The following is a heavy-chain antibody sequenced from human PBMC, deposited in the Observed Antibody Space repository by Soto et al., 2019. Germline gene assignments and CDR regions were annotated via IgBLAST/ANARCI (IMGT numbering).Heavy chain of an antibody. Sequence: PGGSLRLSCAASGFTFSSYAMHWVRQAPGKGLEWVAVISYDGSNKYYADSVKGRFTISRDNSKNTLYLQMNSLRAEDTAVYYCAREVLYCSSTSCSLGYWGQGTLVTVSS. CDR1: GFTFSSYA. CDR2: ISYDGSNK. V-gene: IGHV3-30-3*01. D-gene: IGHD2-2*01. CDR3: AREVLYCSSTSCSLGY. J-gene: IGHJ4*02.